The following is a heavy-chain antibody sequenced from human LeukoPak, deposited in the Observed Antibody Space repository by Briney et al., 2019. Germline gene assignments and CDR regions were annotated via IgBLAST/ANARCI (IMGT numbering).Heavy chain of an antibody. J-gene: IGHJ4*02. V-gene: IGHV3-20*04. CDR1: GFTFDDYG. CDR2: INWNGGST. Sequence: GGSLRLSCAASGFTFDDYGMSWVRQAPGKGLEWVSGINWNGGSTGYADSVKGRFTISRDNAKNSLFLQMNSLRAEDTAVYFCSRDPRPLDYWGQGTLVTVSS. D-gene: IGHD6-6*01. CDR3: SRDPRPLDY.